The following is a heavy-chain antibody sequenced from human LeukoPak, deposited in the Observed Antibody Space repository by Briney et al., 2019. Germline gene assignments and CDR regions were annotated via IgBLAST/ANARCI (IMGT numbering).Heavy chain of an antibody. Sequence: PGGSLRLSCAASGFAFSSFVMHWVRQAPGRGLEWVAVISYDGTNRYFADSVKGRFAISRDNPKHTLYLQMSSLRPEDTAVYYCARGDYDYVWGSYRLNYFDYWGQGTLVTVSS. CDR1: GFAFSSFV. CDR3: ARGDYDYVWGSYRLNYFDY. D-gene: IGHD3-16*02. J-gene: IGHJ4*02. V-gene: IGHV3-30*09. CDR2: ISYDGTNR.